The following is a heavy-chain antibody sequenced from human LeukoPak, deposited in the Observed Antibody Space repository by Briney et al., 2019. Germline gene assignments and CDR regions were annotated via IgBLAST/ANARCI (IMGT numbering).Heavy chain of an antibody. CDR2: IYHSGST. J-gene: IGHJ6*03. D-gene: IGHD3-10*01. Sequence: SETLSLTCTVSGYSISSGYYWGWIRQPPGKGLEWIGSIYHSGSTYYNPSLKSRVTISVDTSKNQFSLKLSSVTGADSAVYYCARLWNFYYFLDVWGKGRTVTVSS. V-gene: IGHV4-38-2*02. CDR3: ARLWNFYYFLDV. CDR1: GYSISSGYY.